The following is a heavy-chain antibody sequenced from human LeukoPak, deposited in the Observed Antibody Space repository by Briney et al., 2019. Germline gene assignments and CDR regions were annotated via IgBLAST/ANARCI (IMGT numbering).Heavy chain of an antibody. Sequence: GASVKVSCKASGYTFTSYGISWVRQAPGQGLEWMGWISAYNGSTNYAQKLQGRVTMTTDTSTSTAYMELSSLRSEDTAVYYCARAYCGGDCYPVTYYYYYMDVWGKGTTVTVSS. V-gene: IGHV1-18*01. CDR1: GYTFTSYG. CDR2: ISAYNGST. D-gene: IGHD2-21*01. J-gene: IGHJ6*03. CDR3: ARAYCGGDCYPVTYYYYYMDV.